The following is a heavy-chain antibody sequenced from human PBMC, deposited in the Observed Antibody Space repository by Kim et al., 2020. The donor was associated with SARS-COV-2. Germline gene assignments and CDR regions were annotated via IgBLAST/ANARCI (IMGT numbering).Heavy chain of an antibody. Sequence: DAPVKGRFTISRDDSKNTLYLQMNSLKTEDTAVYYCTTDGIAVVGAAFDIWGQGTMVTVSS. D-gene: IGHD6-19*01. J-gene: IGHJ3*02. CDR3: TTDGIAVVGAAFDI. V-gene: IGHV3-15*01.